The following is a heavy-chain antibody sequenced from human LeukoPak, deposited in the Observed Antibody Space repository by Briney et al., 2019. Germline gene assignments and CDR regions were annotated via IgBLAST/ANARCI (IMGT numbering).Heavy chain of an antibody. Sequence: ASVKVSCKTSGYNFTNHWMHWVRQAPGQGLEWMGIINPNSGHTVYAQKFQGRVTMTRDTSTTTVDMELSSLRSDDTAVYYCATGERHDYWGQGTLVTVSS. CDR2: INPNSGHT. J-gene: IGHJ4*02. D-gene: IGHD1-26*01. CDR3: ATGERHDY. V-gene: IGHV1-46*01. CDR1: GYNFTNHW.